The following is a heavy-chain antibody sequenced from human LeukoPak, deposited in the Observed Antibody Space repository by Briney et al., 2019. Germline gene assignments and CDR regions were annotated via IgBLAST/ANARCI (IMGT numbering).Heavy chain of an antibody. CDR1: GFTLGSFD. CDR2: ISGGGGSM. Sequence: GGSLTLSCEGSGFTLGSFDMIWVRQAPGKGLEWVSAISGGGGSMYYAEYVRGRFTDSRDNSKKRVFIQMDSRRTDDSAVYYCARHLDGDYYFYYMDVWGNGTTVIVS. V-gene: IGHV3-23*01. CDR3: ARHLDGDYYFYYMDV. D-gene: IGHD5-24*01. J-gene: IGHJ6*03.